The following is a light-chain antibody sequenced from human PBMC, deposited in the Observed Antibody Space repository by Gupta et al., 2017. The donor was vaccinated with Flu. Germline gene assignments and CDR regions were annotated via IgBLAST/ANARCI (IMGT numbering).Light chain of an antibody. CDR1: QSVRSRY. V-gene: IGKV3-20*01. CDR3: QQDCSSPRT. Sequence: GTLFLSPGERATHSCGASQSVRSRYLAWYQQKPGQAPRLLIYGASSRATGLPDRFSGSGSGTEFTLTISRREPEDFAVYYCQQDCSSPRTFGQGTKLEIK. CDR2: GAS. J-gene: IGKJ2*01.